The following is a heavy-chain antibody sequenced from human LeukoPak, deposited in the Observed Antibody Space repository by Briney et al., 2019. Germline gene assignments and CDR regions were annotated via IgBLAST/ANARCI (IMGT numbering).Heavy chain of an antibody. V-gene: IGHV3-21*01. CDR2: ITSSGRYI. D-gene: IGHD2/OR15-2a*01. J-gene: IGHJ4*02. CDR1: GFTFSSYE. Sequence: AGGSLRLSCAASGFTFSSYEMNWVRQAPGKGLEWVSSITSSGRYIYYADSVKGRFTISRDNSENSLYLQMDSLTAEDTAVYYCTRKGSQWDFLVDYWGQGTRVAVSP. CDR3: TRKGSQWDFLVDY.